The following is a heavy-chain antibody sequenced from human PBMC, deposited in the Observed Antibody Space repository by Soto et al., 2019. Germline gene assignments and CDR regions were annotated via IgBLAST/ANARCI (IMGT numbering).Heavy chain of an antibody. D-gene: IGHD2-2*01. V-gene: IGHV3-23*01. Sequence: GGSLRLSCAASGFTFSSYAMSWVRQAPGKGLEWVSAISGSGGSTYYADSVKGRFTISRDNSKNSLYLQMNSLRAEDTAVYYCARDEHYCSSTSCYATNFDYWGQGTLVTVSS. CDR3: ARDEHYCSSTSCYATNFDY. J-gene: IGHJ4*02. CDR1: GFTFSSYA. CDR2: ISGSGGST.